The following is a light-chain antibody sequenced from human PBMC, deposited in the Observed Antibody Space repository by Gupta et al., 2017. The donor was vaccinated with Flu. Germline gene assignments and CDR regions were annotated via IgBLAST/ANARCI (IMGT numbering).Light chain of an antibody. CDR1: QAIRND. CDR3: LQDYNYPWT. Sequence: AIQMTQSPSSLSASVGDRVTITCRASQAIRNDLGWYQQKPGRAPKLLIFAASSLQTGVTSRFSGSGSDTDFTLTISSLQPEDFATYYCLQDYNYPWTLGQGTKVEIK. J-gene: IGKJ1*01. V-gene: IGKV1-6*01. CDR2: AAS.